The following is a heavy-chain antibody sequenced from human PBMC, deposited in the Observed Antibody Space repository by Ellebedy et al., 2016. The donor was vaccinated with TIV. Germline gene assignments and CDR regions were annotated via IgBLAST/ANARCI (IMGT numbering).Heavy chain of an antibody. Sequence: PGGSLRLSCAASGFTFTNYWMHWVRQAPGKGLEWVSYISSCGNIIYYPDSVKGRFTISRDNAKNSLYLQMSSLRAEDTAIYYCARDYMSTVDAFDLWGQGTMVTVPS. V-gene: IGHV3-48*04. CDR2: ISSCGNII. CDR1: GFTFTNYW. D-gene: IGHD5/OR15-5a*01. J-gene: IGHJ3*01. CDR3: ARDYMSTVDAFDL.